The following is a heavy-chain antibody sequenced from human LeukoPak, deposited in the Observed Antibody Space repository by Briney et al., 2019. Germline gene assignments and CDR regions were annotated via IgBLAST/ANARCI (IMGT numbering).Heavy chain of an antibody. CDR3: ARDLVVVAATFYNWFDP. CDR1: GYTFTSYA. D-gene: IGHD2-15*01. J-gene: IGHJ5*02. Sequence: ASVKVSCKASGYTFTSYAMNWVRQAPGQGLEWMGWINTNTGNPTYAQGFTGRFVFSLDTSVSTAYLQISSLKAEDPAVYYCARDLVVVAATFYNWFDPWGQGTLVTVSS. V-gene: IGHV7-4-1*02. CDR2: INTNTGNP.